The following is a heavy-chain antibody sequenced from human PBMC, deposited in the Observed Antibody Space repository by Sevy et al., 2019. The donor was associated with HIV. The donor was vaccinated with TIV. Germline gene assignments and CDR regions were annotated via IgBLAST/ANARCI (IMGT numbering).Heavy chain of an antibody. CDR3: ARLFSCGGDCYYLDY. CDR2: ISHDGNYK. Sequence: GGSLRLSCTASGFTFSNYDMHWVRQAPGKGLDWVAVISHDGNYKSCADSVKDRFSISRDNFKNTRHLQMNSLRVEDTAVYFCARLFSCGGDCYYLDYWGQGALVTVSS. J-gene: IGHJ4*02. D-gene: IGHD2-21*02. CDR1: GFTFSNYD. V-gene: IGHV3-30-3*01.